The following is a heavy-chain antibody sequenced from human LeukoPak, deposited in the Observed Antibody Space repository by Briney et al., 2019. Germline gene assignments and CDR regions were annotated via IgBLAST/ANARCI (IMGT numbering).Heavy chain of an antibody. CDR2: ISSSSTHL. Sequence: PGGSLRLSCAASGFTFSSYSMNWVRQAPGKGLEWVSSISSSSTHLYHADSVKGRFAISRDNAKSSLYLQMNSLRAEDTAVYYCARDLIVEGTAILGYWGQGTLVTVSS. D-gene: IGHD1-26*01. J-gene: IGHJ4*02. V-gene: IGHV3-21*01. CDR1: GFTFSSYS. CDR3: ARDLIVEGTAILGY.